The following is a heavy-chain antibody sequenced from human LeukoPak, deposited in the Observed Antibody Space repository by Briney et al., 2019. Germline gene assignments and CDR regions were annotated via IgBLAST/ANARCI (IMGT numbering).Heavy chain of an antibody. CDR1: GFTFSSYE. CDR2: IGTSDNSV. D-gene: IGHD2-21*02. CDR3: ARERIACGGDCLDC. Sequence: GGSLRLSCAASGFTFSSYEMNWVRQAPGKGLEWVSFIGTSDNSVFYADSVKGRFTISRDNAKNSLYLRMNSLRAEDTAVYYCARERIACGGDCLDCWGQGTLVTVSS. V-gene: IGHV3-48*03. J-gene: IGHJ4*02.